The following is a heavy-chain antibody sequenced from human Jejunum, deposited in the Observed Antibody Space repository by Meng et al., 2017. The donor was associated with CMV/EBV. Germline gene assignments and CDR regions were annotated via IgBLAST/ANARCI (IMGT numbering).Heavy chain of an antibody. CDR1: GDSINSGNYY. Sequence: QVQLRASVADLVKPSPALSLTCTVSGDSINSGNYYRSWIRQPAGKGLEWIGRIYTSGSTNYNPSLQSRVAISLDTSKNLFSLKLSSVTAADTAVYYCAVGAVAGTGYWGQGILVTVSS. CDR2: IYTSGST. V-gene: IGHV4-61*02. CDR3: AVGAVAGTGY. J-gene: IGHJ4*02. D-gene: IGHD6-19*01.